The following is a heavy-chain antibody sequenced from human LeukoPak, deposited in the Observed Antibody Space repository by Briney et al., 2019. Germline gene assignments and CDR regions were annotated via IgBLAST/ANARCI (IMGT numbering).Heavy chain of an antibody. CDR1: GGSFSGYY. V-gene: IGHV4-34*01. CDR3: EALDPYYFDY. CDR2: INHSGST. Sequence: SETLSLTCAVYGGSFSGYYWSWIRQPPGKGLEWIGEINHSGSTNYNPSLKSRVTISVDTSKNQFSLKLSSVTAADTAVYYCEALDPYYFDYWGQGTLVTVSS. D-gene: IGHD1-1*01. J-gene: IGHJ4*02.